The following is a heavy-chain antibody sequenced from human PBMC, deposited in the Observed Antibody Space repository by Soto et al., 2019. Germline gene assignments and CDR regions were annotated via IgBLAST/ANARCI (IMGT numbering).Heavy chain of an antibody. CDR3: ARNRASRALDY. J-gene: IGHJ4*02. CDR1: GGSMSSGSYY. V-gene: IGHV4-39*01. Sequence: SETLSLTCAVSGGSMSSGSYYWGWIRQPPGKGLEWIGSIYYNGNTYYNSSLKSRVTISADKNQFSLKLSSVTAADTAVYYCARNRASRALDYWGQGTLVTVSS. CDR2: IYYNGNT. D-gene: IGHD1-1*01.